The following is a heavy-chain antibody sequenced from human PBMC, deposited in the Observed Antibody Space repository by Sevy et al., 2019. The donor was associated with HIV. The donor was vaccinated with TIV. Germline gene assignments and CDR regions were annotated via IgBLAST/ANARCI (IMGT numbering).Heavy chain of an antibody. Sequence: SETLSLTCAVSGVSVSSDTYYWSWIRQPPGKGLEWIGYVYHTGSTNYSPSFKSRVTISVDTSKDQLSPRLFSVAAADTAVFYCAREPYFFDKSGYYWDYWGQGALVTVSS. CDR2: VYHTGST. D-gene: IGHD3-22*01. V-gene: IGHV4-61*01. CDR1: GVSVSSDTYY. J-gene: IGHJ4*02. CDR3: AREPYFFDKSGYYWDY.